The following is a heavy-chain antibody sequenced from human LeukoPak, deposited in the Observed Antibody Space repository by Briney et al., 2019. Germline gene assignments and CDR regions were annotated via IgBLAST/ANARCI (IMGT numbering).Heavy chain of an antibody. CDR1: GYTLTELS. CDR3: ATGPTYDILTGYHVDY. D-gene: IGHD3-9*01. CDR2: FDPEDGET. J-gene: IGHJ4*02. V-gene: IGHV1-24*01. Sequence: ASVKVSCKVSGYTLTELSMHWVRQAPGKGLEWMGGFDPEDGETIYAQKFQGRVTMTEDTSTDTAYMELSSLRSEDTAVYYCATGPTYDILTGYHVDYWGQGTLVTVSS.